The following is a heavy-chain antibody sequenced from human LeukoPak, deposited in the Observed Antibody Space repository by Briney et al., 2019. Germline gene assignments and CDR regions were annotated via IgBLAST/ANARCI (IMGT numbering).Heavy chain of an antibody. CDR1: GFTFSSYS. CDR2: ISTSSSTI. Sequence: PGGSLRLSCAASGFTFSSYSMNWVRQAPGKGLEWVSYISTSSSTIYYADSVKGRFTISRDNAKNSLYPQMNSLRDEDTAVCYCARRKDSDDWGQGTLVTVSA. V-gene: IGHV3-48*02. J-gene: IGHJ4*02. CDR3: ARRKDSDD. D-gene: IGHD1-14*01.